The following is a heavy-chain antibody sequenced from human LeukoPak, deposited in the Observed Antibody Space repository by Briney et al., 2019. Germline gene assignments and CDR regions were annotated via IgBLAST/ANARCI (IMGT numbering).Heavy chain of an antibody. CDR1: GFTFTSYA. J-gene: IGHJ4*02. Sequence: GGSLRLSCAAPGFTFTSYAMSWVRQAPGKGLEWVSAISGSGGDTYYADSVKGRFTISRDNSKNTLYLQMNSLRAEDTAVYYCARDGSGTLDYWGQGTLVTVSS. V-gene: IGHV3-23*01. CDR2: ISGSGGDT. D-gene: IGHD6-13*01. CDR3: ARDGSGTLDY.